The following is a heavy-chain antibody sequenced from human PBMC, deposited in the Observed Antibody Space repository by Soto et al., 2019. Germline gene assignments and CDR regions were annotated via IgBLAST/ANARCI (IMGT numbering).Heavy chain of an antibody. V-gene: IGHV4-30-4*08. D-gene: IGHD5-12*01. CDR1: GGSISSGASY. J-gene: IGHJ6*02. Sequence: PSETLSLTCTASGGSISSGASYWSWLRQPPGQGLEWIGYIYYSGSTYYNPSLKSRVTIAVDTSKCQFSRKLSSVTAADTAVYYCARERRVATSTGYYYYYGMDVWGQGTTVTVSS. CDR3: ARERRVATSTGYYYYYGMDV. CDR2: IYYSGST.